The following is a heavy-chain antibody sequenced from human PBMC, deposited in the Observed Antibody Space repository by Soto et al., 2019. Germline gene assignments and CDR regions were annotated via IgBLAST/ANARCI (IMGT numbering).Heavy chain of an antibody. J-gene: IGHJ4*02. CDR1: GFTFSSYW. CDR2: IKQVGSEK. D-gene: IGHD3-10*01. Sequence: EVQLVESGGGLAQPGGSLRLSCAASGFTFSSYWMRWVRQAPGKGLQWVANIKQVGSEKYKVDSVKGRFTISGDNAKNSLYLQMNSLRAEDTAVYYCARAGQRTSGKDYWGQGTLVTVSS. CDR3: ARAGQRTSGKDY. V-gene: IGHV3-7*01.